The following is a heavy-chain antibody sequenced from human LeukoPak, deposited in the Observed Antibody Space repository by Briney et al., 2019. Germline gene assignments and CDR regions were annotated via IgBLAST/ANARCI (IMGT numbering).Heavy chain of an antibody. Sequence: GGSLRLSCAASGFTFSSYGMSWVRQAPGKGLEWVSAISGSGGSTYYADSVKGRFTISRDNSKNTLYLQMNSLRAEDTAVYYCAKDIDYGGKRYFDYWGQGTLVTVSS. V-gene: IGHV3-23*01. CDR1: GFTFSSYG. D-gene: IGHD4-23*01. J-gene: IGHJ4*02. CDR3: AKDIDYGGKRYFDY. CDR2: ISGSGGST.